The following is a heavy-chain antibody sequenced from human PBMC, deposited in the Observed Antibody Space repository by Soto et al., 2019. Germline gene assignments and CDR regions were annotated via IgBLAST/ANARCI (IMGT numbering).Heavy chain of an antibody. J-gene: IGHJ2*01. Sequence: QVQLQESGPGLVKPSGTLSLTCAVSGGSIDTSNWWNWVRQSPDKGLEWIGEIYHTGNINYNPALKNRVTISVDKSKHEFSMRLISVTAADTAVYFCARDGIKGPTTAPAWYFALWGRGTLVTVSS. D-gene: IGHD1-1*01. V-gene: IGHV4-4*02. CDR2: IYHTGNI. CDR1: GGSIDTSNW. CDR3: ARDGIKGPTTAPAWYFAL.